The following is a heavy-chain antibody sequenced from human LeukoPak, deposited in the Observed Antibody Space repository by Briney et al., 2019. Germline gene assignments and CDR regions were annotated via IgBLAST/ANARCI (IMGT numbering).Heavy chain of an antibody. J-gene: IGHJ4*02. CDR2: ISSSSSTI. V-gene: IGHV3-48*01. Sequence: GGSLRLSCAASGFTFSSYSMNWVRQAPGKGLEWVSYISSSSSTIYYADSVKGRFTISRDNAKNSLYLQMDSLRVEDTALYFCAKEGSVCTNEICRYFDYWGQGALVTVSS. CDR1: GFTFSSYS. D-gene: IGHD2-8*01. CDR3: AKEGSVCTNEICRYFDY.